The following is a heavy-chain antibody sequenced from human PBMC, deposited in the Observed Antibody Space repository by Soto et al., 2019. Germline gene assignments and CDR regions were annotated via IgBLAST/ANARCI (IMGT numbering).Heavy chain of an antibody. CDR1: GGTFTTYA. CDR3: ARGWPLDE. Sequence: QVQLVQSGAELRKPGSSVTVSCKASGGTFTTYAISWVRQAPGQGLEWMGGIIPTFGTANYAQKFQGRVTITADESTSTAYMELSSLTSEDTAVYYCARGWPLDEWGQGALVNVSS. CDR2: IIPTFGTA. V-gene: IGHV1-69*12. J-gene: IGHJ4*02.